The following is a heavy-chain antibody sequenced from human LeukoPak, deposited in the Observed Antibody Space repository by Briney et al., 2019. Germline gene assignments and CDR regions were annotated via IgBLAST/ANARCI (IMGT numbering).Heavy chain of an antibody. Sequence: SETLSLTCTVSGGSISSYYWSWIRQPPGKGLEWIGYIYYSGSTNYNPSLKSRVTISVDTSKNQFSLKLSSVTAADTAVYYCARLAAQWELPPRWFDPWGQGTLVTVSS. J-gene: IGHJ5*02. CDR2: IYYSGST. V-gene: IGHV4-59*08. CDR1: GGSISSYY. D-gene: IGHD1-26*01. CDR3: ARLAAQWELPPRWFDP.